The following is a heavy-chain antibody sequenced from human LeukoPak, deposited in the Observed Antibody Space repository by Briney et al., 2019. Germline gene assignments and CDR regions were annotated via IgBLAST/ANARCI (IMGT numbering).Heavy chain of an antibody. Sequence: PSETLSLTCTVSGGSISSYYWSWIRQPAGKGLEWIGRIYTSGSTNYNPSLKSRVTMSVDTSKNQFSLKLSSVTAADTAVYYCARDKYDFWSGKNNWFDPWGQGTLVTVSS. J-gene: IGHJ5*02. CDR3: ARDKYDFWSGKNNWFDP. CDR1: GGSISSYY. CDR2: IYTSGST. D-gene: IGHD3-3*01. V-gene: IGHV4-4*07.